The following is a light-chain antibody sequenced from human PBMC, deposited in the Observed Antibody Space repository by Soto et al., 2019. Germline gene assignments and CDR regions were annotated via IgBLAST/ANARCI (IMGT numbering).Light chain of an antibody. V-gene: IGLV2-14*03. CDR3: TSLTTSTTMI. CDR2: DVT. Sequence: QSALTQPASVSGSPGQSITISCTGTSSDIGAYNFVSWYQQHPGKAPKLLLYDVTIRPSGVSNRFSGSKSGNTASLTISGLQAEDEADYYCTSLTTSTTMIFGGGTKVTVL. CDR1: SSDIGAYNF. J-gene: IGLJ2*01.